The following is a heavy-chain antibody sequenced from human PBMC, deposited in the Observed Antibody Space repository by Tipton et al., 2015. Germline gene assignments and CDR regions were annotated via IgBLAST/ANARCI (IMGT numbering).Heavy chain of an antibody. CDR2: IIPIFNTA. Sequence: QSGPEVKKPGSSVKVSCRASGGTFSSYDITWVRQAPGQGLEWMGGIIPIFNTANYAQKFQGRVTITADESTTTAYTELSSLRSEDTAVYYCARSGVRTKAFDIWGQGTMVTVSS. V-gene: IGHV1-69*01. CDR1: GGTFSSYD. D-gene: IGHD2-15*01. J-gene: IGHJ3*02. CDR3: ARSGVRTKAFDI.